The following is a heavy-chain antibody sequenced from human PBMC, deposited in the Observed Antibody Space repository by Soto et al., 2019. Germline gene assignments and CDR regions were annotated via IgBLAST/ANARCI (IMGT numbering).Heavy chain of an antibody. Sequence: QVQLVESGGGVVQPGRSLRLSCAASGFTVSSYTMHWVRQAPGQGLEWVAVISSDGNHKYYTDSVKGRFTISRDTSTNTRYLQMNSLRAEDTAVYYCARWEQPLFDYWGQGTLVTVSS. J-gene: IGHJ4*02. CDR2: ISSDGNHK. CDR1: GFTVSSYT. CDR3: ARWEQPLFDY. V-gene: IGHV3-30-3*01. D-gene: IGHD1-26*01.